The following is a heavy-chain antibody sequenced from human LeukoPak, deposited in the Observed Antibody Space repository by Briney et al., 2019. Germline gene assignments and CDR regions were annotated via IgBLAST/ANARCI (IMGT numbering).Heavy chain of an antibody. CDR2: IHYSGST. V-gene: IGHV4-59*01. CDR3: ARVRDRSSYFYDLDY. Sequence: SENLSLTCTVSGGSITSYYWSWIRQPPGKGLEWIGCIHYSGSTNYNPSLKSRVTISVDTSKNQFSLKLSSVTAADTAVYYCARVRDRSSYFYDLDYWGQGTLVTVSS. CDR1: GGSITSYY. J-gene: IGHJ4*02. D-gene: IGHD3-22*01.